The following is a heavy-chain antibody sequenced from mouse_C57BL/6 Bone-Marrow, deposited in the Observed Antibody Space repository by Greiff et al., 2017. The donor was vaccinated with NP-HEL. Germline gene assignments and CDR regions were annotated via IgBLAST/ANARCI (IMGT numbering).Heavy chain of an antibody. D-gene: IGHD2-3*01. CDR2: ISGGGGNT. CDR3: ARLGGWYFDY. V-gene: IGHV5-9*01. J-gene: IGHJ2*01. CDR1: GFTFSSYT. Sequence: EVQLVESGGGLVKPGGSLKLSCAASGFTFSSYTMSWVRQTPEKRLEWVATISGGGGNTYYPDSVKGRFTISRDNAKNTLYLQMSSLRSEDTALYYCARLGGWYFDYWGQGTTLTVSS.